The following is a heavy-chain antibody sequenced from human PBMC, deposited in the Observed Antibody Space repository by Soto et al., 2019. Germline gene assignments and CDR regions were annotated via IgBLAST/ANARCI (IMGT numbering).Heavy chain of an antibody. Sequence: QMQLVESGGGVVQPGRSLRLSCAASGFTFRSYGIHWVRQAPGKGLEWVALIWFDGSKKYYVDSVKGRFAVSRDNSKNRLSLKRTGLGVEDRAVYNGARDRLVPSAYGMDVWGKGTRVTFPS. V-gene: IGHV3-33*01. CDR1: GFTFRSYG. D-gene: IGHD6-6*01. J-gene: IGHJ6*04. CDR3: ARDRLVPSAYGMDV. CDR2: IWFDGSKK.